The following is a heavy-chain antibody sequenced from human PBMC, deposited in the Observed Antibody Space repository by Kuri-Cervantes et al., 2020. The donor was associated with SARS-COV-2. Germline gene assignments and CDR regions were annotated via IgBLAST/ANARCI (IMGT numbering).Heavy chain of an antibody. Sequence: ASVKVSCKASGYTFTGYYMHWVRQAPGQGLEWMGWINPNSGGTNYAQKFQGRVTMTRDTSISTAYMELRNLRSDDTALYYCSAAGYSNTWSRDIDYWGQGTLVTVSS. J-gene: IGHJ4*02. V-gene: IGHV1-2*02. CDR2: INPNSGGT. CDR1: GYTFTGYY. CDR3: SAAGYSNTWSRDIDY. D-gene: IGHD6-13*01.